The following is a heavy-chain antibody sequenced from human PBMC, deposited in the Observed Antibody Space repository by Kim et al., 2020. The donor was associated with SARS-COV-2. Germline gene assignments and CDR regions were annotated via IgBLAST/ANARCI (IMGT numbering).Heavy chain of an antibody. J-gene: IGHJ4*02. Sequence: TEGGTTDYAAPVKGRCTISRDDSKNTLYLQMNSLKTEDTAVYYCTTAGTYWGQGTLVTVSS. CDR3: TTAGTY. V-gene: IGHV3-15*01. CDR2: TEGGTT.